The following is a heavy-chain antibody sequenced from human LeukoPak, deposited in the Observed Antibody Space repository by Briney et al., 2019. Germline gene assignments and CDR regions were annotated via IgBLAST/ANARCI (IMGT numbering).Heavy chain of an antibody. D-gene: IGHD3-16*01. CDR2: ISYDGSNK. CDR3: TGGYWFDP. V-gene: IGHV3-30-3*01. CDR1: GFTFSSYA. J-gene: IGHJ5*02. Sequence: GGSLRLSCAASGFTFSSYAMHWVRQAPGKGLEWVAVISYDGSNKYYADSVKGRFTISRDNSKNTLYLQMNSLRAEDTAVYYCTGGYWFDPWGQGTLVTVSS.